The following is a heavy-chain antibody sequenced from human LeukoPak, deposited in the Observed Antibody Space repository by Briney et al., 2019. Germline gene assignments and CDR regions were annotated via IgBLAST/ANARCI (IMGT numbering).Heavy chain of an antibody. V-gene: IGHV3-30*04. Sequence: GRSLRLSCAACGFTFSSYDMHWDRQAPGKGLEWVAVISYDGSNKYYADSVKGRFTISRDNSKNTLYLQMNSLRAEDTAVYYCARLGSATIYWGQGTLVTVSS. D-gene: IGHD1-26*01. CDR2: ISYDGSNK. J-gene: IGHJ4*02. CDR3: ARLGSATIY. CDR1: GFTFSSYD.